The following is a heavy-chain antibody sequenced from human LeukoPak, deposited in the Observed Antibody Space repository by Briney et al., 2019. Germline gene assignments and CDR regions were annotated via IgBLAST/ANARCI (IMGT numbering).Heavy chain of an antibody. CDR3: ARGVRAESGFNVDY. Sequence: GSLRLSCAASGFTFSDYYMSWIRQPPGKGLEWIGEINHSGSTNYNPSLKSRVTISVDTSKNQFSLKLSSVTAADTAVYYCARGVRAESGFNVDYWGQGTLVTVSS. CDR1: GFTFSDYY. CDR2: INHSGST. V-gene: IGHV4-34*01. J-gene: IGHJ4*02. D-gene: IGHD5-24*01.